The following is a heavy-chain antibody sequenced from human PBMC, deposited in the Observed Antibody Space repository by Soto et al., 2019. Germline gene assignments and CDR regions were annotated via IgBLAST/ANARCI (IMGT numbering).Heavy chain of an antibody. D-gene: IGHD3-16*02. CDR3: AKEGITFGGVIVMFDY. J-gene: IGHJ4*02. CDR2: ISYDGSNK. CDR1: GFTFSSYG. V-gene: IGHV3-30*18. Sequence: SLRLSCAASGFTFSSYGMHWVRQAPGKGLEWVAVISYDGSNKYYADSVKGRFTISRDNSKNTLYLQMNSLRAEDTAVYYCAKEGITFGGVIVMFDYWGQGTLVTVSS.